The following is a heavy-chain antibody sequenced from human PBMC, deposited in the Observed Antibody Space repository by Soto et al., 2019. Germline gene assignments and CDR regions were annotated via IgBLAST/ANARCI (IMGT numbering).Heavy chain of an antibody. V-gene: IGHV1-3*05. Sequence: QVQLVQSGAEEKKPGASVKVSCKASGYTFTSYAMHWVRQAPGQRLEWMGWINAGNGNTKYSQKFQGRVTITRDTSASTDYMERSSLRSEDTAVYYCARAWVVVTAPDYWGQGTLVTVSS. CDR3: ARAWVVVTAPDY. J-gene: IGHJ4*02. CDR2: INAGNGNT. D-gene: IGHD2-21*02. CDR1: GYTFTSYA.